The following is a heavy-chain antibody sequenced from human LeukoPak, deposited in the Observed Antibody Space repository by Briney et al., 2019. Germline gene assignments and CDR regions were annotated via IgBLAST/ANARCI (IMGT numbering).Heavy chain of an antibody. D-gene: IGHD1-1*01. CDR2: IRYDGSNK. V-gene: IGHV3-30*02. CDR3: AGGLEPRWDFDY. J-gene: IGHJ4*02. CDR1: GFTFSSYG. Sequence: PGGSLRLSCAASGFTFSSYGMHWVRQAPGKGLEWVAFIRYDGSNKYYADSVKGRFTISRDNSKNTLYLQMNSLRAEDTAVYYCAGGLEPRWDFDYWGQGTLVTVSS.